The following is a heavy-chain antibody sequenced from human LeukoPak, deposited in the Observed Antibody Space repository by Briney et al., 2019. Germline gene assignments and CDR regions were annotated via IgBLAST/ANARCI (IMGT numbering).Heavy chain of an antibody. V-gene: IGHV3-23*01. Sequence: GGSLRLSCAASGFTFTNNALSWFRQAPGKGLEWVSDIRGGGDTYYAESVKGRFTISRDNSKNTLYLQMDSLRAEDTALYYASGHGSNSYWGQGTLVTVSS. J-gene: IGHJ4*02. CDR2: IRGGGDT. D-gene: IGHD6-13*01. CDR3: SGHGSNSY. CDR1: GFTFTNNA.